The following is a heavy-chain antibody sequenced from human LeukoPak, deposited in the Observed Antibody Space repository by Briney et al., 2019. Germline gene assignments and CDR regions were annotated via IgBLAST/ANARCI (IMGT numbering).Heavy chain of an antibody. CDR3: ARVTSTGYSETFDS. J-gene: IGHJ4*02. CDR1: SGSISSGGYY. V-gene: IGHV4-31*03. Sequence: PSQTLSLTCTVSSGSISSGGYYWSWIRQHPGKGLEWIGYIYYSGSTYYNPSLKSRVTISVDTSKTQFSLKLSSVTAADMAVYYCARVTSTGYSETFDSWGQGTLVTVSS. CDR2: IYYSGST. D-gene: IGHD3-22*01.